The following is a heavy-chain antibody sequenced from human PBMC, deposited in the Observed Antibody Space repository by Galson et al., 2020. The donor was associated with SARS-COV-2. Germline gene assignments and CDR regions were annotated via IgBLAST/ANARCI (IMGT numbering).Heavy chain of an antibody. CDR1: GFTFSDYY. D-gene: IGHD3-10*01. CDR2: ISSSGSTI. CDR3: ARDSQPVTMVRGINYYCYGMDV. Sequence: KIGESLKISCAASGFTFSDYYMSWLRQAPGKGLEWVSYISSSGSTIYYADSVKGRFTISRDNAKNSLYLQMNSLRAEDTAVYYCARDSQPVTMVRGINYYCYGMDVWGQGTTVTVSS. J-gene: IGHJ6*02. V-gene: IGHV3-11*01.